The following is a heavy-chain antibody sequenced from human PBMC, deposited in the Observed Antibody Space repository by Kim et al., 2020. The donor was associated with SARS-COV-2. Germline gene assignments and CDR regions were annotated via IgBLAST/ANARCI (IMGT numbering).Heavy chain of an antibody. CDR3: VRDLYDY. CDR2: ISSYNGNT. CDR1: GYTFTSHA. J-gene: IGHJ4*02. V-gene: IGHV1-18*01. Sequence: ASVKVSCKTSGYTFTSHAISWVRQAPGQGLEWMGWISSYNGNTKYVQKLQGRVTMTIDTSTSTVYMELRSLRSDDTAVYYCVRDLYDYWGQGSLVTVSS.